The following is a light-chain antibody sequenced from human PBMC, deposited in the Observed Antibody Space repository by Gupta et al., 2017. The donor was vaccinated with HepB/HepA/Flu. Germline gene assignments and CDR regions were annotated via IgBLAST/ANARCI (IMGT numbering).Light chain of an antibody. J-gene: IGKJ2*01. CDR1: QSISSY. Sequence: DIQMTPSPSSLSASVGDRVTITCRASQSISSYLNWYQQKPGKAPKLLIYAASSLQSGVPSRFSGSGSGTDFTLTISSLLPEDFATYYCQQRYRTPPNTFGQGTRLEIK. CDR2: AAS. CDR3: QQRYRTPPNT. V-gene: IGKV1-39*01.